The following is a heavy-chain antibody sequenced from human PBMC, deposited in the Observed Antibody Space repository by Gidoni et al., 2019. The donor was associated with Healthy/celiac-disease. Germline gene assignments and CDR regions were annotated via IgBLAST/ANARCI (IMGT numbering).Heavy chain of an antibody. J-gene: IGHJ4*02. CDR2: INHSGST. Sequence: QVQLQQWGAGLLKPSETLSLTCAVYGGSFSGYYWSWIRQPPGKGLEWIGEINHSGSTNYNPSLKSRVTISVDTSKNQFSLKLSSVTAADTAVYYCARIKRITMVRDIRGHFDYWGQGTLVTVSS. V-gene: IGHV4-34*01. CDR1: GGSFSGYY. CDR3: ARIKRITMVRDIRGHFDY. D-gene: IGHD3-10*01.